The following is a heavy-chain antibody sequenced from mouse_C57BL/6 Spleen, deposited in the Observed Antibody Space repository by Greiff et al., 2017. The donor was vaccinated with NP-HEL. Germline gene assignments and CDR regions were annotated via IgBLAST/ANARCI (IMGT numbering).Heavy chain of an antibody. J-gene: IGHJ2*01. Sequence: VQLQQPGAELVKPGASVKLSCKASGYTFTSYWMHWVKQRPGQGLEWIGMIHPNSGSTNYNEKFKSKATLTVDKSSSTAYMQLSSLTSEDSAVYYCARSRDYYGSSYGYWGQGTTLTVSS. D-gene: IGHD1-1*01. V-gene: IGHV1-64*01. CDR3: ARSRDYYGSSYGY. CDR2: IHPNSGST. CDR1: GYTFTSYW.